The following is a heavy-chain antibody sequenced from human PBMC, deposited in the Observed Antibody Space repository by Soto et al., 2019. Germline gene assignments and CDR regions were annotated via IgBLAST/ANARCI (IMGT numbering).Heavy chain of an antibody. V-gene: IGHV1-2*02. CDR3: ARHWRYSSGWYRPYY. D-gene: IGHD6-19*01. CDR2: INPNSGDT. CDR1: GYTFTGYY. Sequence: GASVKVSCKASGYTFTGYYLHWVRQAPGQGLEWMGWINPNSGDTNYAQKFQGRVTMTRDTSINTAYMELNRLRSDDTAVYYCARHWRYSSGWYRPYYWGQGTLVTVSS. J-gene: IGHJ4*02.